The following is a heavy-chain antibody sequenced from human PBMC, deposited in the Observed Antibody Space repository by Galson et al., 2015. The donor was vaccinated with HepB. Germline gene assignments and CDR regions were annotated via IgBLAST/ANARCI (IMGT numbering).Heavy chain of an antibody. CDR2: VSGGAGST. V-gene: IGHV3-23*01. Sequence: SLRLSCAASGFTFSNYAMSWVRQAPGKGLEWVSVVSGGAGSTDYADSVKGRFIISRDNSKDTLYLQMNSVRAGDTAVYYCAKLADYGDYAEGAESLDYWGQETLVTVSS. CDR3: AKLADYGDYAEGAESLDY. D-gene: IGHD4-17*01. J-gene: IGHJ4*02. CDR1: GFTFSNYA.